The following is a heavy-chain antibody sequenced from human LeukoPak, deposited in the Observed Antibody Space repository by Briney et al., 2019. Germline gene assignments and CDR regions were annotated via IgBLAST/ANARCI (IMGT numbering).Heavy chain of an antibody. V-gene: IGHV3-23*01. Sequence: GGSLRLSCAASGFTFSSYAMSWVRQAPGRGLEWVSAISGGDRSTHYADSVKGRFTISRDSSKNTLYLQMNSLRAEDTAVYYCARDFYSSGWSGMDVWGQGTTVTVSS. D-gene: IGHD6-19*01. J-gene: IGHJ6*02. CDR1: GFTFSSYA. CDR3: ARDFYSSGWSGMDV. CDR2: ISGGDRST.